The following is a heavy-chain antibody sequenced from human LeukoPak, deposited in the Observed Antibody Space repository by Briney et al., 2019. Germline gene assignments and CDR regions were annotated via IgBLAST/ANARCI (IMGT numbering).Heavy chain of an antibody. V-gene: IGHV4-34*01. CDR1: GGSFSGYY. Sequence: SETLSLTCAVYGGSFSGYYWSWIRQPPGKGLEWIGEINHSGSTNYNPSLKSRVTISVDTSKNQFSLKLSSVTAADTAVYYCARENVTGYSSSPKGDYYYYGMDVWGQGTTVTVSS. J-gene: IGHJ6*02. D-gene: IGHD6-13*01. CDR3: ARENVTGYSSSPKGDYYYYGMDV. CDR2: INHSGST.